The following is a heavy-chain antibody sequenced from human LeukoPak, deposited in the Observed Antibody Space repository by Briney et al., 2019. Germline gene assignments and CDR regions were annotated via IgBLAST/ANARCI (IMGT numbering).Heavy chain of an antibody. CDR2: ISSSGSTI. D-gene: IGHD1-26*01. Sequence: GGSLRLSCAASGFTFSSYEMNWVRQAPGKGLEWVSYISSSGSTIYYADSVKGRFTISRDNTKNSLYLQMNSLRAEDTAVYYCARSLVVGATYPYHWGQGTLVTVSS. CDR3: ARSLVVGATYPYH. CDR1: GFTFSSYE. V-gene: IGHV3-48*03. J-gene: IGHJ5*02.